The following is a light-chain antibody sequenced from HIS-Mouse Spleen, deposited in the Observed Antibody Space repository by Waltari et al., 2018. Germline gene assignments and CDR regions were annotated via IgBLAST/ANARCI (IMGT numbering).Light chain of an antibody. CDR3: SSYTSSSFNVV. J-gene: IGLJ2*01. CDR2: DVS. V-gene: IGLV2-14*03. Sequence: QSALTQPASVSGSPGQSITIPCTGTSRDGGGYNYVSWYQHHPGKAPKLMIYDVSNRPSGVSNRFSGSKSGNTASLTISGLQAEDEADYYCSSYTSSSFNVVFGGGTKLTVL. CDR1: SRDGGGYNY.